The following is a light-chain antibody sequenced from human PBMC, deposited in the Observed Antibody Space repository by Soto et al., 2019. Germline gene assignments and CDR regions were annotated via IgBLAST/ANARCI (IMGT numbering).Light chain of an antibody. V-gene: IGKV1-5*03. Sequence: DIQMTQSPSTLSGSVGDRVTITRRASQTISSLLAWYQQKPGKAPKLLIYKASTLKSGVPSRFSGSGSGTEFTLTISSLQPDDFATYYCQQYNSYSEAFGQGTKVELK. CDR1: QTISSL. CDR2: KAS. J-gene: IGKJ1*01. CDR3: QQYNSYSEA.